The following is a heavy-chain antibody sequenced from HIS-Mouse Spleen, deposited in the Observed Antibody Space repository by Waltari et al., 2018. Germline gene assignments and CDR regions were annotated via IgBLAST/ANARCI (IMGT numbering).Heavy chain of an antibody. J-gene: IGHJ4*02. V-gene: IGHV1-18*01. CDR1: GYTFTSYG. D-gene: IGHD6-19*01. Sequence: SVKVSCKASGYTFTSYGISWVRQAPGQGLEWMGWISAYNGNTNYAQKLQGRVTMTTDTSTSTAYMELRSLRSDDTAVYYCARGGGIAVAGNPRPIDYWGQGTLVTVSS. CDR2: ISAYNGNT. CDR3: ARGGGIAVAGNPRPIDY.